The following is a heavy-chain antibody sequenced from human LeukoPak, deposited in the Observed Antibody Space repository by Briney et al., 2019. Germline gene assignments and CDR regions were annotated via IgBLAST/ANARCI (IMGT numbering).Heavy chain of an antibody. J-gene: IGHJ2*01. D-gene: IGHD2-21*01. CDR1: GGSISSSSYY. CDR2: VYYSGST. CDR3: AREANSPTARYWYFDL. V-gene: IGHV4-61*01. Sequence: SETLSLTCTVSGGSISSSSYYWSWMRQSPGKGLEWIGYVYYSGSTNYNPALKSRVTISLDTSENQFSLKLSSVTAADTAVYYCAREANSPTARYWYFDLWGRGTQVTVSS.